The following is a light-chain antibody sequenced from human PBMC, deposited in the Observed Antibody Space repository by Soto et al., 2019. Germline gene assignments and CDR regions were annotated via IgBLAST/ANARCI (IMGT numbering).Light chain of an antibody. CDR2: AAT. Sequence: DIQMTQSPSSLSASVGDRVTITCRASQSISSYLNWYQQKPGKAPKLLIYAATALQSGVPSRFSASASGTDFTLTIINVQPEDCGTYYCQQSYTRQQTFGQGTKVDIK. V-gene: IGKV1-39*01. CDR3: QQSYTRQQT. CDR1: QSISSY. J-gene: IGKJ2*01.